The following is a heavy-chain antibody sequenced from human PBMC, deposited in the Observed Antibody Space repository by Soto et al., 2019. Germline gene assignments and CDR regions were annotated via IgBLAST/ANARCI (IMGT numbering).Heavy chain of an antibody. CDR3: ARYCGGDCYSSFAFDI. CDR1: GFTFTSYA. J-gene: IGHJ3*02. V-gene: IGHV3-48*04. D-gene: IGHD2-21*02. CDR2: ISSSGSTI. Sequence: PGGSLRLSCAASGFTFTSYAMSWVRQAPGKGLEWVSYISSSGSTIYYADSVKGRFTISRDNAKNSLYLQMNSLRAEDTAVYYCARYCGGDCYSSFAFDIWGQGTMVTVSS.